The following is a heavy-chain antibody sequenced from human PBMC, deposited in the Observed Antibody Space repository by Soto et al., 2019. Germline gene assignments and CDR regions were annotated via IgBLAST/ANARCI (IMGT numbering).Heavy chain of an antibody. CDR1: GFNFSSYN. CDR2: ISISSIYI. Sequence: EVQLVESGGGLVRPGGSLRLSCAASGFNFSSYNMNWVRQAPGKGLEWVSSISISSIYIYHATSLKGRFTISRDNAKGALLLQMSRLRAEDTAVYYCERGGLRKPWMHWGQGALVAVSS. V-gene: IGHV3-21*01. D-gene: IGHD5-12*01. CDR3: ERGGLRKPWMH. J-gene: IGHJ4*02.